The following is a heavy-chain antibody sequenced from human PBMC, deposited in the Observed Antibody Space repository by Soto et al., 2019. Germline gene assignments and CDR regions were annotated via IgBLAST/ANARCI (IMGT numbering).Heavy chain of an antibody. CDR3: ARGPRGYVYYHGMDV. Sequence: QVQVQESGPGLVKPSETLSLTCTVSGGSISSYYCSWIRQSAGKGLEWIGRIDTSGTTNYNPSFRSRVTMSVDASKKQFSLNLSSVTAADTAVYFCARGPRGYVYYHGMDVWGQGTTVTVSS. V-gene: IGHV4-4*07. CDR1: GGSISSYY. CDR2: IDTSGTT. J-gene: IGHJ6*02. D-gene: IGHD3-10*01.